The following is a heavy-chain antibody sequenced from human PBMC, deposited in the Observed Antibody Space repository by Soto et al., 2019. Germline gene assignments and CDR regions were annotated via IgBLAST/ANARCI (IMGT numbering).Heavy chain of an antibody. D-gene: IGHD3-9*01. CDR1: GGSMSNYY. Sequence: TSETLSLTCTVSGGSMSNYYWNWIRQPPGKGLEWIGYVFYGGMSDYNPSLEGRATISADMSKNEFSLRLTSVTAADTAVYYCAKGDILTSWGQGTLVTVSS. J-gene: IGHJ4*02. CDR2: VFYGGMS. V-gene: IGHV4-59*01. CDR3: AKGDILTS.